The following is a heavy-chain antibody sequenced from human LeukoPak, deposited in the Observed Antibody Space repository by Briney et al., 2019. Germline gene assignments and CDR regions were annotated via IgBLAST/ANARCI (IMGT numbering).Heavy chain of an antibody. D-gene: IGHD6-13*01. J-gene: IGHJ4*02. CDR1: GYTFTGYY. CDR2: INPNSGGT. V-gene: IGHV1-2*02. CDR3: ARGAGSPPAAAGGSGY. Sequence: ASVKVSCKASGYTFTGYYMHWVRQAPGQGLEWMGWINPNSGGTNYAQKFQGRVTMTRDTSISTAYMELSRLRSDDTAVYYCARGAGSPPAAAGGSGYWGQGTLVTVSS.